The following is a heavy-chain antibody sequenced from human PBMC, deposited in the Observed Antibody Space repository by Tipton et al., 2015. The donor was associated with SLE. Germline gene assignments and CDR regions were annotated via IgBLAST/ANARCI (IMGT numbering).Heavy chain of an antibody. V-gene: IGHV4-39*07. CDR2: IYYSGST. D-gene: IGHD5-12*01. CDR3: ARRLTRYSGYDYFDY. Sequence: LSLTCTVSGGSISSSSYYWGWIRQPPGKGLEWIGSIYYSGSTYYNPSLKSRVTISVDTSKNQFSLKLSSVTAADAAVYYCARRLTRYSGYDYFDYWGQGTLVTAAS. J-gene: IGHJ4*02. CDR1: GGSISSSSYY.